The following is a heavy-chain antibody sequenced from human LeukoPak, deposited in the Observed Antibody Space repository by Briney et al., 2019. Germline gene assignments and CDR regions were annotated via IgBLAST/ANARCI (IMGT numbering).Heavy chain of an antibody. Sequence: GGSLRLSCAASGFTFSSYWMLWVRQAPGKGLEWVANIKQDGSEKYYVDSVKGRFTISRDNAKNSLYLQMNSLRAEDTAVYYWARSKVRFLESPLSVAFDIWGQGRMVTVSA. CDR1: GFTFSSYW. D-gene: IGHD3-3*01. CDR3: ARSKVRFLESPLSVAFDI. J-gene: IGHJ3*02. CDR2: IKQDGSEK. V-gene: IGHV3-7*01.